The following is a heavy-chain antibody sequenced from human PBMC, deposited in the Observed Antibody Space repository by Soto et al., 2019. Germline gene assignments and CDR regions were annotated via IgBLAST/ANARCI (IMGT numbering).Heavy chain of an antibody. CDR1: GFNFGGHS. D-gene: IGHD3-3*01. CDR2: IGDDTAYI. CDR3: ARDQRFLRHGFSDF. J-gene: IGHJ4*02. Sequence: EVQLVESGGGLVKPGGSLRLSCTASGFNFGGHSMNWFRHAPGKGLEWVSSIGDDTAYIYYADSVRGQFTISRDNADNSLYLQMNSLRAEDTGIYYCARDQRFLRHGFSDFWGQGALVTVSS. V-gene: IGHV3-21*01.